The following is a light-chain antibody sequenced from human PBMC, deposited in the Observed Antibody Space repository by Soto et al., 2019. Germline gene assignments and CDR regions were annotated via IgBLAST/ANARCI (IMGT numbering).Light chain of an antibody. CDR3: QQYGNSPFT. V-gene: IGKV3-20*01. CDR2: DAS. Sequence: ETVLTQSPGTLSLSPGERATLSCRARQSVTSSYLAWYQQKPGHAPRLLIDDASNRATGIPDRFSGRGSGTDFTLTISRLEPEDFAVYYCQQYGNSPFTFGQGTRLEIK. CDR1: QSVTSSY. J-gene: IGKJ5*01.